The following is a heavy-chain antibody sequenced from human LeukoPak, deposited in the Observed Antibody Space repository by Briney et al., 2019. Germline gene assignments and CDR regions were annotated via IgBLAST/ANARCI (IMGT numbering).Heavy chain of an antibody. D-gene: IGHD5-18*01. V-gene: IGHV3-30*04. CDR2: ISMDGIQE. CDR1: GFRFNNYA. CDR3: AREVYSYALDALDL. Sequence: QSGGSLRLSCAASGFRFNNYAMHWVRQPPGTGLEWVAGISMDGIQEYYADSVNGRFSISRDNSKNTLYLRMNSLRSEDTAVYYCAREVYSYALDALDLWGQGTMVTVSS. J-gene: IGHJ3*01.